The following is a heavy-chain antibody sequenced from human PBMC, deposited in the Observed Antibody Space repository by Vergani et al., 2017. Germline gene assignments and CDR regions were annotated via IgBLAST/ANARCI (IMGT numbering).Heavy chain of an antibody. V-gene: IGHV3-74*01. CDR1: GFTFSSYS. D-gene: IGHD3-16*01. J-gene: IGHJ6*03. CDR2: INSDGSST. CDR3: ARDWGGGVGLYYMDV. Sequence: VQLVESGGGLVKPGGSLRLSCAASGFTFSSYSMNWVRQAPGKGLEWVSRINSDGSSTSYADSVKGRFTISRDNAKNTLYLQMNSLRAEDTAVYYCARDWGGGVGLYYMDVWGKGTTVTVSS.